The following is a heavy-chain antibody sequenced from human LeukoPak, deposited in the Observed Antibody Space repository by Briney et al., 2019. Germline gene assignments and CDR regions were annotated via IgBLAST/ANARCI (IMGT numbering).Heavy chain of an antibody. CDR2: ISGSGGST. CDR3: AKWLSYPAGP. CDR1: GFTFGTYA. J-gene: IGHJ5*02. D-gene: IGHD1-26*01. V-gene: IGHV3-23*01. Sequence: GGSLRLSCAASGFTFGTYAMTWVRQAPGKGLEWVSAISGSGGSTYYADSVKGRFTISRDNSKNTLFLQMNSLRPDDTAVYYCAKWLSYPAGPWGQGTLVTVSS.